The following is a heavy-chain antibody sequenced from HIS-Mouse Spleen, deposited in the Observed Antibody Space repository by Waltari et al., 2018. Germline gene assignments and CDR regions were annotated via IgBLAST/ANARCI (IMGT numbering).Heavy chain of an antibody. V-gene: IGHV1-8*01. J-gene: IGHJ4*02. CDR1: GYTFTSYY. CDR2: MNPNSGNT. D-gene: IGHD3-3*01. CDR3: ARVYYDFWSGYYY. Sequence: QVQLVQSGAEVKKPGASVKVSCKGAGYTFTSYYFNRGRQATGQGLEWMGWMNPNSGNTGYAQKFQGRVTMTRNTSISTAYMELSSLRSEDTAVYYCARVYYDFWSGYYYWGQGTLVTVSS.